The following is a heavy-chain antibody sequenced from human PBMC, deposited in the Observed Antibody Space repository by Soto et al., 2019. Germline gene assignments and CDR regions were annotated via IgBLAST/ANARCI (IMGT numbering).Heavy chain of an antibody. J-gene: IGHJ4*02. CDR2: ISWNSGSI. D-gene: IGHD4-17*01. V-gene: IGHV3-9*01. CDR3: AKLGGMTTVTL. Sequence: GGSLRLSCAASGFTFDDYAMHWVRQAPGKGLEWVSGISWNSGSIGYADSVKGRFTISRDNAKNSLYLQMNSLRAEDTALYYCAKLGGMTTVTLWGQGTLVTVSS. CDR1: GFTFDDYA.